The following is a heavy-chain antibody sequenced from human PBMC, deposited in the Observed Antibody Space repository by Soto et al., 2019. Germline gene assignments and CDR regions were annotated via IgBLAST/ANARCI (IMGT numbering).Heavy chain of an antibody. CDR1: GYTFTSYG. J-gene: IGHJ4*02. CDR2: ISAYNGNT. V-gene: IGHV1-18*01. Sequence: GDSGKVACNASGYTFTSYGISWVRHAPGQGLEWMGWISAYNGNTNYAQKLQGRFTMTTDTSTSTASMELRSLRSDDKAVYYCARRGYSYGHPFDYWGQGTLVTVSS. D-gene: IGHD5-18*01. CDR3: ARRGYSYGHPFDY.